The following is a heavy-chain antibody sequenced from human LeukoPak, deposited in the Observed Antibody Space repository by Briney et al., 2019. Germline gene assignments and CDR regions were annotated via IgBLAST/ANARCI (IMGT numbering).Heavy chain of an antibody. CDR1: GYTFTDYY. V-gene: IGHV1-2*02. J-gene: IGHJ4*02. D-gene: IGHD2-15*01. CDR3: AREGNGLLSKDLDY. Sequence: ASVKVSCKGSGYTFTDYYLHWVRQAPGQGLEWVGYINPRDGGTSSPPNFRGRVTMTTDASSSTVYMELSRLTSDDTAIYYWAREGNGLLSKDLDYWGQGTLVTVSS. CDR2: INPRDGGT.